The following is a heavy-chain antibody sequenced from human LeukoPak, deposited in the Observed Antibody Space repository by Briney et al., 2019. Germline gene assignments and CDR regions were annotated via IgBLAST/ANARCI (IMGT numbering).Heavy chain of an antibody. CDR3: ARDRGYSYAFDY. J-gene: IGHJ4*02. V-gene: IGHV4-4*07. Sequence: TSETLSLTCTVSGGSISSYYWSWIRQPAGKGLEWIGRIYTSGSTNYNPSLKSRVTISIDTSKNQFSLKPNSVTAADTAVYYCARDRGYSYAFDYWGQGTLVTVSS. CDR1: GGSISSYY. D-gene: IGHD5-18*01. CDR2: IYTSGST.